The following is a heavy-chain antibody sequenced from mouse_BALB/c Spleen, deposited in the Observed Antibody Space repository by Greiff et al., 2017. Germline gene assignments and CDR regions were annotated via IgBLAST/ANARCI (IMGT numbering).Heavy chain of an antibody. CDR3: ARPIYYGYDDGTGYFDV. CDR1: GYTFTDYY. CDR2: IYPGSGNT. J-gene: IGHJ1*01. V-gene: IGHV1-77*01. Sequence: QVQLQQSGAELARPGASVKLSCKASGYTFTDYYINWVKQRTGQGLEWIGEIYPGSGNTYYNEKFKGKATLTADKSSSTAYMQLSSLTSEDSAVYFCARPIYYGYDDGTGYFDVWGAGTTVTVSS. D-gene: IGHD2-2*01.